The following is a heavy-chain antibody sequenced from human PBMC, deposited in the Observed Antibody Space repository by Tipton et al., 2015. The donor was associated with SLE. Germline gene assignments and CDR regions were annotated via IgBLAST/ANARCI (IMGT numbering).Heavy chain of an antibody. D-gene: IGHD5-18*01. Sequence: TLSLTCTVSGGSISNYYWSWIRQPPGKGLGWIGYIYHGGSTNYNPSLKSRVTISEDTSKNQFSLKLSSVTAADTAVYYCASLGYSYGLGFDYWGQGTLVTVSS. CDR3: ASLGYSYGLGFDY. V-gene: IGHV4-59*01. CDR2: IYHGGST. J-gene: IGHJ4*02. CDR1: GGSISNYY.